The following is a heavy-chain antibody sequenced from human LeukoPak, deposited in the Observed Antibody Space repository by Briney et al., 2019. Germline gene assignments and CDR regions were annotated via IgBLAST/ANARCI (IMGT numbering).Heavy chain of an antibody. J-gene: IGHJ5*02. Sequence: ASVKVSCKASGYTFISYGISWVRQAPGQGLEWMGWISGYNGNTNYAQKVQGRVTMTTDTSTSTAYMELRSLRSDDTAVYYCARVVRRIAAVATGENWFDPWGQGTLVTVSS. V-gene: IGHV1-18*01. D-gene: IGHD6-13*01. CDR1: GYTFISYG. CDR2: ISGYNGNT. CDR3: ARVVRRIAAVATGENWFDP.